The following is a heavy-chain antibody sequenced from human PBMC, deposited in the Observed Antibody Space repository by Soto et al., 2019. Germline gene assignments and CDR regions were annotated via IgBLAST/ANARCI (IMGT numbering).Heavy chain of an antibody. V-gene: IGHV5-10-1*01. CDR3: ARRIAAAGGYYYYAFDV. D-gene: IGHD6-13*01. J-gene: IGHJ6*02. CDR2: IDPIDSKT. CDR1: GDNFDTYW. Sequence: GEALKISCEGSGDNFDTYWINWVRQTTGKGLEWMGRIDPIDSKTKYSPSREGHITISVDKSISTTYLQWSSLKASDTAIYYCARRIAAAGGYYYYAFDVWGQGTAVT.